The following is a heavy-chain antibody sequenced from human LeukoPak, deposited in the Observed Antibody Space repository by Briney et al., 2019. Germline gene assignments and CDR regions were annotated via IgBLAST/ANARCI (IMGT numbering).Heavy chain of an antibody. Sequence: GASVKVSCKASGYTFTGYYIHWVRQAPGQGLEGMGWINPNYGGTSYAQKFQGRVTMTGDTSIGTAYMELSSLRSDDTAVYYCARAGYGDLYYLDYWGQGTLVTVSS. CDR2: INPNYGGT. J-gene: IGHJ4*02. CDR3: ARAGYGDLYYLDY. CDR1: GYTFTGYY. D-gene: IGHD4-17*01. V-gene: IGHV1-2*02.